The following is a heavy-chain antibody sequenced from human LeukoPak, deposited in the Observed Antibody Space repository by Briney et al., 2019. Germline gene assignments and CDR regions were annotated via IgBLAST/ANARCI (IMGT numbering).Heavy chain of an antibody. CDR3: ARVRGYYIDY. D-gene: IGHD2-15*01. CDR2: ISQSGST. J-gene: IGHJ4*02. CDR1: GGSFSGYH. V-gene: IGHV4-34*01. Sequence: SETLSLTCAVDGGSFSGYHWSWIRQPPGEGLEWIGEISQSGSTNDNPSLKSRVSISLDTSKNQFSLKLKSMTAADTAVYYCARVRGYYIDYWSQGTLVTVSS.